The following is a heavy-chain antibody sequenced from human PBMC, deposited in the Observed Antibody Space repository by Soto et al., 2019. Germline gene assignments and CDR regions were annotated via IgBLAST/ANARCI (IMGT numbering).Heavy chain of an antibody. CDR2: IYYSENT. D-gene: IGHD2-15*01. CDR3: ARGGSKDLSFDS. V-gene: IGHV4-31*03. J-gene: IGHJ4*02. Sequence: QVQLQESGPGLVKPSQTLSLTCTVSGGSISSGGYYWSWIRQHPGKGLEWIGYIYYSENTHYNPSIKSRVSMSEATSKNQFSLKLNSVTAADTAVYYCARGGSKDLSFDSWGQGTLVTVSS. CDR1: GGSISSGGYY.